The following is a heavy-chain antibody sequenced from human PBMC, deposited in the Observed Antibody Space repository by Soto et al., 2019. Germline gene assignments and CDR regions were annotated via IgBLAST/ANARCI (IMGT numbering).Heavy chain of an antibody. Sequence: QVQLVESGGGLVKPGGSLRLSCAASGFTFSDYYMNWIRQAPGKGLEWVSYISGSSGYTNYADSVKGRFTISRDNAKNSLYLQMTRLRAEATAVYYCARGTDYYDSSGYSDYWGQGSLVTVSS. CDR1: GFTFSDYY. J-gene: IGHJ4*02. CDR3: ARGTDYYDSSGYSDY. V-gene: IGHV3-11*06. D-gene: IGHD3-22*01. CDR2: ISGSSGYT.